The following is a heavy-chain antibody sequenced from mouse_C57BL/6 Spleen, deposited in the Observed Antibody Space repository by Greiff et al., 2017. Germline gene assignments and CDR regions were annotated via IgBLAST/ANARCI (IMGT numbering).Heavy chain of an antibody. CDR2: IYPRSGNT. CDR3: ARSWSNYTSGY. D-gene: IGHD2-5*01. Sequence: VQLQQSGAELARPGASVKLSCKASGYTFTSYGISWVKQRTGQGLEWIGEIYPRSGNTYYNEKFKGKATLTADKSSSTAYMELRSLTAEDSAVDFCARSWSNYTSGYWGQGTTLTVSS. J-gene: IGHJ2*01. V-gene: IGHV1-81*01. CDR1: GYTFTSYG.